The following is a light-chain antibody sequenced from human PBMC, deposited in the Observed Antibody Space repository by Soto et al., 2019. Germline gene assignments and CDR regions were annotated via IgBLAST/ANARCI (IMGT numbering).Light chain of an antibody. CDR2: DTF. CDR1: QSVSSSY. V-gene: IGKV3-20*01. J-gene: IGKJ1*01. CDR3: QQYGSSPWT. Sequence: EIVLTQSPGTLSLSPGERATLSCRASQSVSSSYLAWYQQKPGQAPRLLIYDTFSRATGFPDRFSGSGSGTDFTLTISRLEPEDFAVYYCQQYGSSPWTVGQGTKVEIK.